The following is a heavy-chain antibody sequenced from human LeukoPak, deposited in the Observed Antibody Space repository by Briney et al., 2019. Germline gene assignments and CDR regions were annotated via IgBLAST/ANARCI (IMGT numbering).Heavy chain of an antibody. CDR3: AKSDYYDESGHPSSFEY. CDR2: VSGSGDTT. Sequence: GESLRLSCAASGFPLSSYAMSWVRQPPGKGLECGSGVSGSGDTTYYADSVKDRFTISRDNSKNTLYLQMDSLRAEDAAVYYCAKSDYYDESGHPSSFEYWGQGTLVTVSS. CDR1: GFPLSSYA. J-gene: IGHJ4*02. D-gene: IGHD3-16*01. V-gene: IGHV3-23*01.